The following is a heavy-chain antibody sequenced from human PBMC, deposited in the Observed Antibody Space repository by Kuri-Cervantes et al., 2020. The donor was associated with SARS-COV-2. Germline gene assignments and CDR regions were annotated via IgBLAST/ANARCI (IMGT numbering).Heavy chain of an antibody. CDR2: MNPNSGNT. CDR1: GGTFSSYA. J-gene: IGHJ2*01. V-gene: IGHV1-8*02. CDR3: ARGPGLAWYFDL. Sequence: ASVKVSCKASGGTFSSYAISWVRQAPGQGLEWMGWMNPNSGNTGYAQKFQGRVTMTRNTSISTAYMELSSLRSEDTAVYYCARGPGLAWYFDLWGRGTLVTVSS.